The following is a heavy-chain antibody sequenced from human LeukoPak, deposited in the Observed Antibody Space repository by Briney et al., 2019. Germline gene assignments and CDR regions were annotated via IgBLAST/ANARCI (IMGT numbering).Heavy chain of an antibody. CDR1: GFTFSSYG. CDR3: AKDEEYSSSWTHLDY. V-gene: IGHV3-30*18. CDR2: ISYDGSNK. D-gene: IGHD6-13*01. Sequence: GRSLRLSCAASGFTFSSYGMHWVRQAPGKGLEWVAVISYDGSNKYYADSVKGRSTISRDNSKNTLYLQMNSLRAEDTAVYYCAKDEEYSSSWTHLDYWGQGTLVTVSS. J-gene: IGHJ4*02.